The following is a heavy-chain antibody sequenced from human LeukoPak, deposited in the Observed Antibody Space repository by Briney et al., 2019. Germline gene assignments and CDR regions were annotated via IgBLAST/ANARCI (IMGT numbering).Heavy chain of an antibody. J-gene: IGHJ6*02. CDR3: ARGCIVVPAAICYYGMDV. CDR1: GYTFTSYD. CDR2: MNPNSGNT. V-gene: IGHV1-8*01. Sequence: GASVKVSCKASGYTFTSYDINWVRQATGQGLEWMGWMNPNSGNTGYAQKFQGRVTMARNTSISTAYVELSSLRSEDTAVYYCARGCIVVPAAICYYGMDVWGQGTTVTVSS. D-gene: IGHD2-2*01.